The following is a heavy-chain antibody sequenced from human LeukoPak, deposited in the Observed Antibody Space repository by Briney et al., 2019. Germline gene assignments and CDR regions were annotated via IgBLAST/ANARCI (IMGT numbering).Heavy chain of an antibody. Sequence: PSETLSLTCTVSGGSISSGSYYWSWIRQPAGKGLEWIGRIYTSGSTNYNPSLKSRVTISVDTSKNQFSLKLSSVTAADMAVYYCARAIVGATSRYAFDIWGQGTMVTVSS. J-gene: IGHJ3*02. D-gene: IGHD1-26*01. CDR3: ARAIVGATSRYAFDI. CDR2: IYTSGST. CDR1: GGSISSGSYY. V-gene: IGHV4-61*02.